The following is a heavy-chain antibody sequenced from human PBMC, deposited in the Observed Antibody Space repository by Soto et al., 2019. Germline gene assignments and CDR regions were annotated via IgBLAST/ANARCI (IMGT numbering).Heavy chain of an antibody. D-gene: IGHD6-13*01. V-gene: IGHV3-23*01. J-gene: IGHJ4*02. Sequence: EVRLLESGGGLVQPGGSLRLSCAASGFTFSSYAMSWVRQAPGKGLEWVSAISGSGGSTYYADSVKGRFTISRDNSKNTLYLQMNSLRADDTAVYYCAKDRHSSWSFPDYWGQGTLVTVSS. CDR1: GFTFSSYA. CDR2: ISGSGGST. CDR3: AKDRHSSWSFPDY.